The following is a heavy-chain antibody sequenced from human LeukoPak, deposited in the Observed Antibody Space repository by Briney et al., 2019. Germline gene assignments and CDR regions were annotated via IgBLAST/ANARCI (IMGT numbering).Heavy chain of an antibody. CDR3: ARVQTTGLLEWLY. CDR1: GYTFTDYY. J-gene: IGHJ4*02. Sequence: ASVKVSCKGLGYTFTDYYLHWVRQAPGQGLEWMGWINGNSGDTKYAQKFQGRVTMTRDTSISTAYMELSRLRSDDTAIYYCARVQTTGLLEWLYWGQGALVTVSS. V-gene: IGHV1-2*02. D-gene: IGHD3-3*01. CDR2: INGNSGDT.